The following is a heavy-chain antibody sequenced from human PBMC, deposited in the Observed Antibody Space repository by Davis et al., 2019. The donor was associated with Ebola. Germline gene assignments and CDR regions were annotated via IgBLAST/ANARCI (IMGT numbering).Heavy chain of an antibody. J-gene: IGHJ4*02. D-gene: IGHD5-24*01. Sequence: GESLKISCKGSGYSFTNYWIGWVRQMPGKGLEWMGIIYPGDSDTRYSPSFQGQVTISADKSISTAYLQWRSLKASDTAMYYCARGTDGYNPGGYFDSWGQGTLVTVSS. CDR2: IYPGDSDT. V-gene: IGHV5-51*01. CDR3: ARGTDGYNPGGYFDS. CDR1: GYSFTNYW.